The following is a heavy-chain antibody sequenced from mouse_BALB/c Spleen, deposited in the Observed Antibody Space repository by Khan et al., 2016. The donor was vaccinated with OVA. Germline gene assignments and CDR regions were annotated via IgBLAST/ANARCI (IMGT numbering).Heavy chain of an antibody. Sequence: EVKLQQSGPELVKPGASVKISCTASGYSFTGYFMNWVMQSHGKSLEWIGRINPHIGEAFYNQKFKGKATLTVDESYSTAHMELRSLASEDSAVYYCARKNGSDFDYWGQGTTLTVSS. CDR2: INPHIGEA. J-gene: IGHJ2*01. CDR1: GYSFTGYF. CDR3: ARKNGSDFDY. D-gene: IGHD1-1*01. V-gene: IGHV1-20*02.